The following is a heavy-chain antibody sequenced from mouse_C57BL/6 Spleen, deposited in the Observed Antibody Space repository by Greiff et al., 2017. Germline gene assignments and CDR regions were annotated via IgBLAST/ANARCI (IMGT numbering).Heavy chain of an antibody. D-gene: IGHD3-2*01. J-gene: IGHJ2*01. V-gene: IGHV3-6*01. CDR1: GYSITSGYY. Sequence: EVKLQESGPGLVKPSQSLSLTCSVTGYSITSGYYWNWIRQFPGNKLEWMGYISYDGSNNYNPSLKNRISITRDTSKNQFFLKLNSVTTEDTATYYCARATGGYYFDYWGQGTTLTVSS. CDR2: ISYDGSN. CDR3: ARATGGYYFDY.